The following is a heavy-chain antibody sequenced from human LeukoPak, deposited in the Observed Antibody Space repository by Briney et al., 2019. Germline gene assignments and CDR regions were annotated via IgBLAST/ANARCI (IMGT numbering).Heavy chain of an antibody. Sequence: GGSLRLCCAASGFTFSSYGMSWVRQAPGKGLEWVSAISGSGGSTYYADSVKGRFTISRDNAKNSLYLQMNSLRAEDTAVNYCARAAGEMATIRYWGQGTLVTVSS. D-gene: IGHD5-24*01. CDR1: GFTFSSYG. CDR2: ISGSGGST. V-gene: IGHV3-23*01. J-gene: IGHJ4*02. CDR3: ARAAGEMATIRY.